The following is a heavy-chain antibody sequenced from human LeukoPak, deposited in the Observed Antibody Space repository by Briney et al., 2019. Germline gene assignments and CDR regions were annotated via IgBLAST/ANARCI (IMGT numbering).Heavy chain of an antibody. V-gene: IGHV4-4*09. CDR3: ARGGLNYDILTGYQPLNLGY. Sequence: PSETLSLTCTVSDGSMSPYYWSWIRQSPGKGLEWIAYIFHNGNTKYNPSLWSRVTISIDTSRYQVFLNLNSVTAADTAVYYCARGGLNYDILTGYQPLNLGYWGQGTLVTVSS. J-gene: IGHJ4*02. CDR2: IFHNGNT. CDR1: DGSMSPYY. D-gene: IGHD3-9*01.